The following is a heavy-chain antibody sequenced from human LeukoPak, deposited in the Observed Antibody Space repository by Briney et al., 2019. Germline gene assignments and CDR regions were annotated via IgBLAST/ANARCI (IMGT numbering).Heavy chain of an antibody. CDR1: GGTFSSYA. V-gene: IGHV1-69*06. CDR3: ARGDTMVRGALYYYYMDV. CDR2: IIPIFGTA. D-gene: IGHD3-10*01. Sequence: SLKVSCKASGGTFSSYAISWVRQAPGQGLEWMGGIIPIFGTANYAQKFQGRVTITADKSTSTAYMELSSLRSEDTAVYYCARGDTMVRGALYYYYMDVWGKGTTVTVSS. J-gene: IGHJ6*03.